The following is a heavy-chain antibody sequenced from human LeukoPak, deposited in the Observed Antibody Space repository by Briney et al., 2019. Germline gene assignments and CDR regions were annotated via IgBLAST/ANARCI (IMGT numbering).Heavy chain of an antibody. D-gene: IGHD6-13*01. Sequence: ASVKVSCKASGYTFTSYGISWVRQAPGQGREWMGWISAYNGNTNYAQKLQGRVTITKDTSRSTDYMELRSMRSDATAVYYCARDAWQLVPFDYWGQGTLVTVSS. CDR1: GYTFTSYG. CDR3: ARDAWQLVPFDY. V-gene: IGHV1-18*01. CDR2: ISAYNGNT. J-gene: IGHJ4*02.